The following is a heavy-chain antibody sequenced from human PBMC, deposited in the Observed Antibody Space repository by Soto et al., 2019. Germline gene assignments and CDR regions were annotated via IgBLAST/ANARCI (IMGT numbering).Heavy chain of an antibody. D-gene: IGHD3-10*01. Sequence: PGGSLRLSCAASGFTFSSYWMHWVRQAPGKGLVWVSRINSDGGSTSYADSVKGRFTISRDNAKNTLYLQMNSLRAEDTAVYYCARDRGKEGFDPWGQGTLVTVSS. CDR3: ARDRGKEGFDP. CDR2: INSDGGST. CDR1: GFTFSSYW. V-gene: IGHV3-74*01. J-gene: IGHJ5*02.